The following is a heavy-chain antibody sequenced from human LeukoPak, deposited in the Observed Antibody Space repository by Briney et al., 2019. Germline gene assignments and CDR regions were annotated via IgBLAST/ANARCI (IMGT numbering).Heavy chain of an antibody. CDR3: AGHKVHDFGGSDWYFDL. CDR2: IYPSGSA. CDR1: GDSISSYY. J-gene: IGHJ2*01. V-gene: IGHV4-4*07. Sequence: SETLFLTCDVSGDSISSYYWSWIRQPAGKGLEWLGRIYPSGSANYNPSLKSRGTMSVDTSKNQFSLRLSSVTAADTAVYYCAGHKVHDFGGSDWYFDLWGRGTLVTVSS. D-gene: IGHD4-23*01.